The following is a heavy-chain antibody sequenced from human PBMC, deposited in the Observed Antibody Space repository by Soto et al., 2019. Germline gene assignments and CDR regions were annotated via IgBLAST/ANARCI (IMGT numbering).Heavy chain of an antibody. D-gene: IGHD3-10*01. CDR1: GYTFISHG. CDR2: ISIYNGNK. V-gene: IGHV1-18*04. Sequence: GDSGKVAGNASGYTFISHGLTWVRHAPGQGLEWMGWISIYNGNKHYAQKFQGRLTLTTETSTSTAYMELRSLTSDDTDVYFCARSPMAQAPVDFWGPGTMVTV. J-gene: IGHJ4*02. CDR3: ARSPMAQAPVDF.